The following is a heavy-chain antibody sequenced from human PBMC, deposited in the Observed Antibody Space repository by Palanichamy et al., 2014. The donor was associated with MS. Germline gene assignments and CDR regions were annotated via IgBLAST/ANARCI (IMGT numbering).Heavy chain of an antibody. CDR1: GFTVSSNY. V-gene: IGHV3-66*01. Sequence: EVQLVESGGSLVQPGGSLRLSCAVSGFTVSSNYMSWVRQAPRKGLEWVSVIYSGGSTYYADSVKGRFSISRDNSKNTLYLQMNSLRAEDTAVYYCARDGCSGGSCFSIAFDIWGQGTMVTVSS. J-gene: IGHJ3*02. CDR2: IYSGGST. D-gene: IGHD2-15*01. CDR3: ARDGCSGGSCFSIAFDI.